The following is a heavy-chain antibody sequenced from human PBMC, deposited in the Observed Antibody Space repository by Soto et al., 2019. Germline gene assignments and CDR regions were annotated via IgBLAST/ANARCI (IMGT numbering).Heavy chain of an antibody. Sequence: GGSLRLSCAASGFTFSDYYMSLIRQAPGKGLEWVSYISRSGSTIYYADSVKGRFTISRDNAKNSLYLQMNSLRAEDTAVYYCARGRVGTAYFDYWGQGMLVTVSS. CDR3: ARGRVGTAYFDY. CDR1: GFTFSDYY. V-gene: IGHV3-11*04. J-gene: IGHJ4*02. D-gene: IGHD2-21*02. CDR2: ISRSGSTI.